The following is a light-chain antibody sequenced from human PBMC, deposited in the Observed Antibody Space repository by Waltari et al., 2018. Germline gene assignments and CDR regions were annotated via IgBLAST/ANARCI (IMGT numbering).Light chain of an antibody. J-gene: IGLJ2*01. Sequence: QSVLTQPPSASGTPGQRVTISCSGSSSNIGSNYVYWYQQLPGTAPKLLICRKKTRPSGCPDRFSGSKSGTSASLAISGLRSEDEADYYCAAWDDSLSGPVFGGGTKLTVL. V-gene: IGLV1-47*01. CDR1: SSNIGSNY. CDR2: RKK. CDR3: AAWDDSLSGPV.